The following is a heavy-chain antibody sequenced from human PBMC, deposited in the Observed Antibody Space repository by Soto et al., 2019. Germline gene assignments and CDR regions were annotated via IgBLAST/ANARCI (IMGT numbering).Heavy chain of an antibody. D-gene: IGHD2-21*01. CDR3: AAVIPDYYGMDV. J-gene: IGHJ6*02. V-gene: IGHV1-58*01. CDR2: IVVGSGNT. CDR1: GFTFTSSA. Sequence: SVKVSCKASGFTFTSSAVQWVRQARGQRLEWIGWIVVGSGNTNYAQKFQERVTITRDMSTSTAYMELSSLRSEDTAVYYCAAVIPDYYGMDVWGQGTTVTVSS.